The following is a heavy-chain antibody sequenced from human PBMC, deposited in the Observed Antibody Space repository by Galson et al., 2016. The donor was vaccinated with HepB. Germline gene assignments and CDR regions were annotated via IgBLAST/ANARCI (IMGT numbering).Heavy chain of an antibody. CDR2: IYYTENT. V-gene: IGHV4-39*01. J-gene: IGHJ6*03. CDR3: ATGIVVAGKYYYYYMDV. CDR1: GASISGSEYY. D-gene: IGHD6-19*01. Sequence: SETLSLTCTVFGASISGSEYYWGWIRQPPGRGLEWIGSIYYTENTYYNPSLKSRVTISVDTSKNQFSLRLNSVTAADTGVYYCATGIVVAGKYYYYYMDVWGKGTTVTVSS.